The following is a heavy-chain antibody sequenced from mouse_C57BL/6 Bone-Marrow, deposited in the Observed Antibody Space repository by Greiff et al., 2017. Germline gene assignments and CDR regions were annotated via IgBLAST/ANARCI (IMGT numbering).Heavy chain of an antibody. V-gene: IGHV1-5*01. J-gene: IGHJ2*01. CDR3: TRERVITTVVAPYYFDY. Sequence: VQLQQSGTVLARPGASVKMSCKTSGYTFTSYWMHWVKQRPGQGLEWIGAIYPGNSDTSYNQKFKGKAKLTAVTSASTAYMELSSLTNEDSAVYYCTRERVITTVVAPYYFDYWGQGTTLTVSS. D-gene: IGHD1-1*01. CDR1: GYTFTSYW. CDR2: IYPGNSDT.